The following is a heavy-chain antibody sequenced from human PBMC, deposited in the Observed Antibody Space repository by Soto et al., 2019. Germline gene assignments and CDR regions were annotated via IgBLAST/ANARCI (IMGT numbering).Heavy chain of an antibody. J-gene: IGHJ4*02. CDR1: GFNFSDYS. CDR3: AKACGSGDGFDY. D-gene: IGHD3-10*01. Sequence: DVQLLESGGGLVKPGGSLRLSCETSGFNFSDYSMSWVRQAPGEGLEWVSFISSSSSFIYNAESVEGRFSVSRDNARNLMYLEMTSLSVEATAIYYCAKACGSGDGFDYWGQGTLVAVSS. V-gene: IGHV3-21*01. CDR2: ISSSSSFI.